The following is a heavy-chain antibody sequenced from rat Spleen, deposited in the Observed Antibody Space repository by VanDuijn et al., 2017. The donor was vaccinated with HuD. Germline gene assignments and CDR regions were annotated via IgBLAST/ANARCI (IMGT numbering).Heavy chain of an antibody. D-gene: IGHD1-12*03. J-gene: IGHJ3*01. Sequence: QVQLKESGPGLVQPSQTLSLICTVSGFSLTNNGVSWVRQSPGKGLEWMGGIWGDGRTDYNSVLKSRLSISRDTSKSQVFLKMNSLQTDDTAIYFCTRSWGYYYDGSPQWFAYWGQGTLVTVSS. V-gene: IGHV2-1*01. CDR2: IWGDGRT. CDR3: TRSWGYYYDGSPQWFAY. CDR1: GFSLTNNG.